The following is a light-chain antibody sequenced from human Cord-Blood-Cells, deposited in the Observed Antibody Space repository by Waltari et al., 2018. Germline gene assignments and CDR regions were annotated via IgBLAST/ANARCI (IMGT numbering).Light chain of an antibody. J-gene: IGKJ4*01. CDR1: QRVSSSY. Sequence: EILLTQSPGTLSSSPGERATISCRASQRVSSSYLAWYQQKPGQAPRLLIYGASSRATGIPDRFSGSGSGTDFTLTISRLEPEDFAVYYCQQYGSSPLTFGGGTKVEIK. CDR2: GAS. CDR3: QQYGSSPLT. V-gene: IGKV3-20*01.